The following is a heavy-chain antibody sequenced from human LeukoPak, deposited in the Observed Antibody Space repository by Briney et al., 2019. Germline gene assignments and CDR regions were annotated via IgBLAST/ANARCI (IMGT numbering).Heavy chain of an antibody. J-gene: IGHJ4*02. CDR2: ICWNSGSI. V-gene: IGHV3-9*01. CDR3: AKGTLFGY. CDR1: GFTFDDYA. Sequence: QTGGSLRLSCAASGFTFDDYAMHWVRQAPGKGLEWVSGICWNSGSIGYADSVKGRFTISRDNAKNSLYLQMNSLRAEDTALYYCAKGTLFGYWGQGTLVTVSS.